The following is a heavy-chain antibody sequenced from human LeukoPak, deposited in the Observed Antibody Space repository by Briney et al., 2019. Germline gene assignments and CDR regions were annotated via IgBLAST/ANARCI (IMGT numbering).Heavy chain of an antibody. D-gene: IGHD1-1*01. Sequence: GGSLRLSCVASGFTFSNYAMHWVRQAPGTGLEWVAVISYDGNNRYYGDSVKGRFTISRDNSKNTLFLQMNSLRAEDTAVYYCARKMKTGDRVGTFDIWGQGTMVTVSS. CDR3: ARKMKTGDRVGTFDI. J-gene: IGHJ3*02. CDR1: GFTFSNYA. V-gene: IGHV3-30-3*01. CDR2: ISYDGNNR.